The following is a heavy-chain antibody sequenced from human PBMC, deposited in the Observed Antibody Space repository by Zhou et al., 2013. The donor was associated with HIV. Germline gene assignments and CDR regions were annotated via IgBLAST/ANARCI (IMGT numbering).Heavy chain of an antibody. Sequence: QVQLEQSGSEVQKPGSSVRVSCKASGGSFSRDAITWLRQAPGQGLEWMGGINPIAATANYAQKLQGRITITTDESTGTAYMEVNSLISEDTAVYYCATSLRYFGRLGWEYYYYMDVWGNGTTVTVSS. CDR2: INPIAATA. J-gene: IGHJ6*03. CDR3: ATSLRYFGRLGWEYYYYMDV. CDR1: GGSFSRDA. D-gene: IGHD3-9*01. V-gene: IGHV1-69*05.